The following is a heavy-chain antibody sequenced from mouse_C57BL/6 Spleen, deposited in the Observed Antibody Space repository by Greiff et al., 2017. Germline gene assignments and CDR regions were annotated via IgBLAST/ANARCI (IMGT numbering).Heavy chain of an antibody. Sequence: EVQLQQSGPELVKPGASVKISCKASGYSFTDYNMNWVKQSTGKSLEWIGVINPNYGTTSYNQKFKGKATLTLDQSSSTAYMQLNSLTSEDSAVYYWAREDAYYGNYVYYAMDYWGQGTSVTVSS. CDR2: INPNYGTT. J-gene: IGHJ4*01. CDR1: GYSFTDYN. D-gene: IGHD2-10*01. CDR3: AREDAYYGNYVYYAMDY. V-gene: IGHV1-39*01.